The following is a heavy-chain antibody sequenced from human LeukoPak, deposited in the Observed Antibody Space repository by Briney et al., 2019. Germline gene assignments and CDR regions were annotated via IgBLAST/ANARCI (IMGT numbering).Heavy chain of an antibody. CDR2: IIPMFGTA. CDR3: ARDRRLRYCSGGSCYGGYFDY. V-gene: IGHV1-69*13. CDR1: GGTFSSYA. Sequence: SVKVSCKASGGTFSSYAISWVRQAPGQGLEWMGAIIPMFGTAKYAQKFQGRVTITADESTSTAYLELSSLRSEDTSAVYYCARDRRLRYCSGGSCYGGYFDYWGQGTLVTVSS. J-gene: IGHJ4*02. D-gene: IGHD2-15*01.